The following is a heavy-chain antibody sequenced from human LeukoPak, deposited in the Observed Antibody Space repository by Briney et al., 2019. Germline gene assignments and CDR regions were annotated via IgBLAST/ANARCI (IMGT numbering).Heavy chain of an antibody. J-gene: IGHJ5*02. D-gene: IGHD3-9*01. V-gene: IGHV4-59*02. CDR3: AREGHYDILTGYLNWFDP. Sequence: SETLSLTCTVSGGSVSSYYWSWIRQSPGKGLEWIGYIYYSGSTNYNPSLKSRVTMSVDTSKNQFSLKLSSVTAADTAVYYCAREGHYDILTGYLNWFDPWGQGTLVTVSS. CDR2: IYYSGST. CDR1: GGSVSSYY.